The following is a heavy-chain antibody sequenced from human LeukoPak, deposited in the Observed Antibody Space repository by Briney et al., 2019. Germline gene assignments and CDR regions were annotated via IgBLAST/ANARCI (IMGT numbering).Heavy chain of an antibody. CDR3: ARRGCDSSGYYYFDY. CDR2: IYYSGST. J-gene: IGHJ4*02. D-gene: IGHD3-22*01. V-gene: IGHV4-59*01. CDR1: GGSISSYY. Sequence: SETLSLTCTVSGGSISSYYWSWIRQPPGKGLEWIGYIYYSGSTNYNPSLKSRVTISVDTSKNQFSLKLSSVSAADTDVYYCARRGCDSSGYYYFDYWGQGTLVTVSS.